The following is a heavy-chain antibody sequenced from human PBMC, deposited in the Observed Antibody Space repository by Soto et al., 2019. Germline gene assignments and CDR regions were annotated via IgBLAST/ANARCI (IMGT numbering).Heavy chain of an antibody. CDR2: IHTSVNT. V-gene: IGHV4-4*07. CDR1: GASISSYY. Sequence: QVQLQESGPGLVKPSETLSLTCTVSGASISSYYWSWIRQPAGKGLEWIGRIHTSVNTNYSPSLKSRVTMSMDTSKGQFSLNLSSVTAADTAVYYCARSGGSFNFDYWGQGTLVTVSS. J-gene: IGHJ4*02. CDR3: ARSGGSFNFDY. D-gene: IGHD1-26*01.